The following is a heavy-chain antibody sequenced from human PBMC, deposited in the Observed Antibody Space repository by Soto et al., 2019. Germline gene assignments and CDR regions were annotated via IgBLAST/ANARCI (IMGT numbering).Heavy chain of an antibody. V-gene: IGHV3-74*01. CDR1: GFTFSSYW. CDR3: ARAANKYDFWSGYWVYFDY. Sequence: GSLRLSCAASGFTFSSYWMHWVRQAPGKGLVWVSRINSDGSSTSYADSVKGRFTISRDNAKNTLYLQMNSLRAEDTAVYYCARAANKYDFWSGYWVYFDYWGQGTLVTVSS. CDR2: INSDGSST. J-gene: IGHJ4*02. D-gene: IGHD3-3*01.